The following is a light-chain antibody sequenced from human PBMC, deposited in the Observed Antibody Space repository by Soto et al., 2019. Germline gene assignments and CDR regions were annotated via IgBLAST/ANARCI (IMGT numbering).Light chain of an antibody. J-gene: IGKJ4*01. CDR3: QQYNHWPPLT. Sequence: EIVMTQSPATLSVSPGERATLSCRASQSVGRNLAWYQQKPGQAPRLLIYGASTRATGIPARFSGSGSGTEFTLSISSLQSEYVAIYSCQQYNHWPPLTFGGGTNVEIK. V-gene: IGKV3-15*01. CDR2: GAS. CDR1: QSVGRN.